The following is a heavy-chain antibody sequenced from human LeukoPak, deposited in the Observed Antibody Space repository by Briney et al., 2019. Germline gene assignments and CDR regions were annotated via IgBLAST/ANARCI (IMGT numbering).Heavy chain of an antibody. CDR2: IRYDGSNK. Sequence: GGSLRLSCAASGFTFSSCGMHWVRQAPGKGLEWVAFIRYDGSNKYYADSVKGRFTISRDNSKNTLYLQMNSLRAEDTAVYYCAKDLYSSGWYRVNYYYYGMDVWGQGTTVTVSS. CDR3: AKDLYSSGWYRVNYYYYGMDV. J-gene: IGHJ6*02. D-gene: IGHD6-19*01. V-gene: IGHV3-30*02. CDR1: GFTFSSCG.